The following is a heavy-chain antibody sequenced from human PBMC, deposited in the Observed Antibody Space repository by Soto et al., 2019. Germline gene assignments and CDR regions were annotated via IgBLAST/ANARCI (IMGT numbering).Heavy chain of an antibody. V-gene: IGHV3-30*18. D-gene: IGHD2-21*02. J-gene: IGHJ4*02. Sequence: QVQLVESGGGVVQPGRSLRLSCAASGFTFRSYGMHWVRQAPGKGLEWVAVISYDGRNKYYADSVRGRFTISRDNSKNTLYLQMNSLRAEDTAVYYCANIGQINDCGGDCYVIDYWGQGTLVTVSS. CDR3: ANIGQINDCGGDCYVIDY. CDR1: GFTFRSYG. CDR2: ISYDGRNK.